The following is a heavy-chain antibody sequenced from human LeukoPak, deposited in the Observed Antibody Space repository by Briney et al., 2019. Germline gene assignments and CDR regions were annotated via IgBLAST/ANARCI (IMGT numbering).Heavy chain of an antibody. CDR3: TTDLPSMAVTNNGGD. J-gene: IGHJ4*02. CDR1: GFTFSNAW. Sequence: PGGSLRLSCAASGFTFSNAWMNWVRQAPGKGLEWVGRIKSKTDGGTTDYAAPVKGRFTISRDDSKNTLYLQMNSLKTEDTAVYYCTTDLPSMAVTNNGGDWGQGTLVTVSS. CDR2: IKSKTDGGTT. D-gene: IGHD2-21*02. V-gene: IGHV3-15*07.